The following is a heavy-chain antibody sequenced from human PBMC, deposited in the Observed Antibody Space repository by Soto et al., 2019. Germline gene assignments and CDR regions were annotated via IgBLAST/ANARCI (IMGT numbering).Heavy chain of an antibody. CDR2: IYYSGST. V-gene: IGHV4-39*01. CDR1: GSSISTGRYY. D-gene: IGHD3-3*01. J-gene: IGHJ6*02. CDR3: ARPAIWSGTGYFYYYGMDV. Sequence: SETLSLTCALSGSSISTGRYYWSWIRQPPGKGLEWIGSIYYSGSTYYNPSLKSRVTISVDTSKNQFSLKLSSVTAADTAVYYCARPAIWSGTGYFYYYGMDVWGEGATVT.